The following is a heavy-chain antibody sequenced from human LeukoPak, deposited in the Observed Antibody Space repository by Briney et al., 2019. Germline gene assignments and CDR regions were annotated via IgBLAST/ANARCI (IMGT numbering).Heavy chain of an antibody. CDR2: IKSKVHGETI. J-gene: IGHJ3*02. V-gene: IGHV3-15*01. D-gene: IGHD4-11*01. CDR1: GFTFSNAW. CDR3: AKTSKYSIFRDDAFDI. Sequence: PGGSLRLSCAASGFTFSNAWMSWVRQAPGEGLEWLGRIKSKVHGETIDYAAPVKGRFTISRDNSKNTLYLQMNSLRAEDTAVYYCAKTSKYSIFRDDAFDIWGQGTMVTVSS.